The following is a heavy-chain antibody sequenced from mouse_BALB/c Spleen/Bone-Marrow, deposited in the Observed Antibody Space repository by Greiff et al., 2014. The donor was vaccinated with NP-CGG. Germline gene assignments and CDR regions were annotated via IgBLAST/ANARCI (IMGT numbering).Heavy chain of an antibody. CDR3: ARDWTSPFVY. Sequence: QVQLKESGAELARPGASVKMSCKASGYTFTSYTMHWAKQRPGQGLEWIGYINPSSGYTNYNQKFKDKATLTADKSSSTAYMQLSSLTSEDSAVYYCARDWTSPFVYWGQGTLVTVSA. CDR1: GYTFTSYT. J-gene: IGHJ3*01. CDR2: INPSSGYT. V-gene: IGHV1-4*01. D-gene: IGHD6-1*01.